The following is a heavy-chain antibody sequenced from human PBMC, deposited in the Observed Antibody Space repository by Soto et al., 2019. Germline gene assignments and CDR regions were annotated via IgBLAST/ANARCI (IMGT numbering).Heavy chain of an antibody. Sequence: SETLSLTCSVSGGSISSYYWSWIRQPPGKGLEWIGYFYYSATTNYNPSLKSRVTISVAASKNQFSLKLSSVTAADTAVYYCAGQPTAGSFYDLGSYYYYYGMDVWGQGTTVTVSS. V-gene: IGHV4-59*01. CDR3: AGQPTAGSFYDLGSYYYYYGMDV. CDR2: FYYSATT. CDR1: GGSISSYY. D-gene: IGHD3-16*01. J-gene: IGHJ6*02.